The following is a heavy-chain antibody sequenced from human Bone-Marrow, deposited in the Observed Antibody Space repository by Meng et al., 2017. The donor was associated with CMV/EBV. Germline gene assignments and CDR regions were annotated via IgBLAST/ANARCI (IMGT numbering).Heavy chain of an antibody. Sequence: SETLSLTCTVSGGSISSSSYYWGWIRQPPGKGLEWIGSIYYSGSTYYNPSLKSRVTISVDTSKNQFSLKLSSVTAADTAVYYCARRVYSSSWYFDPWGQGTRVTGSS. CDR1: GGSISSSSYY. J-gene: IGHJ4*02. V-gene: IGHV4-39*07. D-gene: IGHD6-13*01. CDR3: ARRVYSSSWYFDP. CDR2: IYYSGST.